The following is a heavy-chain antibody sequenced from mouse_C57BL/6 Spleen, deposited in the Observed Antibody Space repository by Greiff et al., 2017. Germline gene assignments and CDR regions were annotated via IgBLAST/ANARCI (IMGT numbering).Heavy chain of an antibody. Sequence: QVQLQQPGAELVKPGASVKLSCKASGYTFTSYWMQWVKQRPGQGLEWIGEIDPADSYTNYNQKFKGKATLTVDTSSSTAYMQLSSLTSEDSAVYYCARRHSNHPFYAMDYWGQGTSVTVSS. CDR2: IDPADSYT. V-gene: IGHV1-50*01. D-gene: IGHD2-5*01. CDR1: GYTFTSYW. CDR3: ARRHSNHPFYAMDY. J-gene: IGHJ4*01.